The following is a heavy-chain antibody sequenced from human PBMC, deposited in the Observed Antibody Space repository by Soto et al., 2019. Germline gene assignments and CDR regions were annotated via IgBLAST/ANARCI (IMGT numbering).Heavy chain of an antibody. D-gene: IGHD3-16*01. CDR3: AREDYGY. V-gene: IGHV3-30-3*01. Sequence: VGSLRLSCAASGFTFSSYAMHWVRQAPGKGLEWVAVISYDGSNKYYADSVKGRFTISRDNSKNTLYLQMNSLRAEDTAVYYCAREDYGYWGQGTLVTVSS. CDR2: ISYDGSNK. CDR1: GFTFSSYA. J-gene: IGHJ4*02.